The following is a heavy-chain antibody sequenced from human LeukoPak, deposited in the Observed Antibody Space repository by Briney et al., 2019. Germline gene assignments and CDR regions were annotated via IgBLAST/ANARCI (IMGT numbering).Heavy chain of an antibody. CDR3: ARGGARSFAP. CDR1: RYTFTAYE. J-gene: IGHJ5*02. D-gene: IGHD1-26*01. V-gene: IGHV1-8*01. CDR2: MNPNSGNT. Sequence: GASVKVSCKTSRYTFTAYEIHWVRQATGQGLEWMGWMNPNSGNTGYEQKFQGRVTMTRDTSMTTAYMELSSLRFEDTATYYCARGGARSFAPWGQGTLVTVSS.